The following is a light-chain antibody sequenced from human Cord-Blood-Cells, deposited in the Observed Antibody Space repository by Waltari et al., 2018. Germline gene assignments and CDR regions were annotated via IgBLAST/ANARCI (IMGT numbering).Light chain of an antibody. Sequence: DIVMTQSPDSLAVSPGERATINCKSSQSVLYSSNNKNYLAWYQQKPGQPPKLLIYWASTRESGVPDRFSGSGSRTDFTLTISSLQAEDVAVYYCQQYYSTPFTFGPGTKVDIK. CDR3: QQYYSTPFT. CDR2: WAS. J-gene: IGKJ3*01. V-gene: IGKV4-1*01. CDR1: QSVLYSSNNKNY.